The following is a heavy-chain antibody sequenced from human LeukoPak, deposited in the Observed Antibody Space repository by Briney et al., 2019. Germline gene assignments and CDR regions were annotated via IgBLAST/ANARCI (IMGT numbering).Heavy chain of an antibody. CDR1: GGSISSYY. D-gene: IGHD3-22*01. J-gene: IGHJ3*02. CDR2: IYYSGST. CDR3: ARAPKGYYYDSSGYNAFDI. V-gene: IGHV4-59*01. Sequence: PSETLSLTCTVSGGSISSYYWSWIRQPPGKGLEWIGYIYYSGSTNYNPSLKSRVTISVDTSKNQFSLKLSSVTAADTAAYYCARAPKGYYYDSSGYNAFDIWGQGTMVTVSS.